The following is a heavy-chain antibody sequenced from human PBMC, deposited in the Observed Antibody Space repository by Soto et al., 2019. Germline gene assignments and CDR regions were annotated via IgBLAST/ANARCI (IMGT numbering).Heavy chain of an antibody. Sequence: GGSLRLSCAASGFTFSSYAMNWVRQAPGKGLEWVALISHDGINKYYADSVRGRFTISRDSSTNTLYLQMNSLRAADTAVYYCGRCTSTSCHLGSDYWGQGTLVTVSS. CDR3: GRCTSTSCHLGSDY. CDR1: GFTFSSYA. J-gene: IGHJ4*02. D-gene: IGHD2-2*01. CDR2: ISHDGINK. V-gene: IGHV3-30-3*01.